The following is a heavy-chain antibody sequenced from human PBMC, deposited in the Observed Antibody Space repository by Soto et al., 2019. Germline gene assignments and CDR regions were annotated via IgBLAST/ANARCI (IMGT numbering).Heavy chain of an antibody. CDR2: INPSGGST. CDR1: GYTFTSYY. Sequence: ASVKVSCKASGYTFTSYYMHWVRQAPGQGLEWMGIINPSGGSTSYAQKFQGRVTMTWDTSTSTVSMELGSLRSEDTAVYYCARDEYSSGWYDYYGMDVWGQGTTVTVSS. D-gene: IGHD6-19*01. J-gene: IGHJ6*02. V-gene: IGHV1-46*01. CDR3: ARDEYSSGWYDYYGMDV.